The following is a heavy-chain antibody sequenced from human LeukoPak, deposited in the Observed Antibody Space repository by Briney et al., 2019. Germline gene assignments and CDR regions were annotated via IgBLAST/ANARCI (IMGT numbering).Heavy chain of an antibody. D-gene: IGHD1-26*01. V-gene: IGHV3-30*02. CDR2: IRYDGSDK. CDR1: GFTFSNYG. Sequence: GGSLRLSCAASGFTFSNYGIHWVRQAPGKGLEWVTFIRYDGSDKYYADSVKGRFTISRDSSRNTVYLQMNSLRAEDTAVYYCARDWKWGFDYWGQGTLVTVSS. J-gene: IGHJ4*02. CDR3: ARDWKWGFDY.